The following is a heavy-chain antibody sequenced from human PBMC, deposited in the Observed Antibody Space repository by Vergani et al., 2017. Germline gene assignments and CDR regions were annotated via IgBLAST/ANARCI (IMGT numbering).Heavy chain of an antibody. V-gene: IGHV1-69*02. Sequence: QVQLVQSGAEVKKPGSSVKVSCKASGGTFSSYTIGWVRQAPGQGLEWMGRIIPILGIANYAQKFQGRVTITADKSTSTAYMELSSLRSEDTAVYYCASGPTHRDGYNDDYWGQGTLVTVSS. J-gene: IGHJ4*02. CDR1: GGTFSSYT. CDR3: ASGPTHRDGYNDDY. CDR2: IIPILGIA. D-gene: IGHD5-24*01.